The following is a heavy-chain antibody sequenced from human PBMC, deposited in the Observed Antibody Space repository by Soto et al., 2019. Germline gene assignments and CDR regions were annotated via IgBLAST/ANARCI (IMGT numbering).Heavy chain of an antibody. V-gene: IGHV3-21*06. CDR2: ISSTTNYI. Sequence: GSLRLSCAASGFTFTRYSMNWVRQAPGKGLEWVSSISSTTNYIYYGDSMKGRFTISRDNAKNSLYLEMNSLRAEDTAVYYCARESEDLTSNFDYWGQGTLVTVSS. CDR3: ARESEDLTSNFDY. CDR1: GFTFTRYS. J-gene: IGHJ4*02.